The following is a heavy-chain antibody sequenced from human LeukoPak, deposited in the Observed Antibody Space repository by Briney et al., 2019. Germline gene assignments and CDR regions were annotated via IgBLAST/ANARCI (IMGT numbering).Heavy chain of an antibody. J-gene: IGHJ6*03. V-gene: IGHV4-39*07. D-gene: IGHD3-22*01. CDR2: IHYSGST. CDR1: GGSISSSSYY. Sequence: SETLSLTCTVSGGSISSSSYYWGWIRQPPGKGLEWIGSIHYSGSTNYNPSLKSRVTISVDTSKNQFSLKLSSVTAADTAVYYCARASSGYYDSSGYYQPNYYMDVWGKGTTVTISS. CDR3: ARASSGYYDSSGYYQPNYYMDV.